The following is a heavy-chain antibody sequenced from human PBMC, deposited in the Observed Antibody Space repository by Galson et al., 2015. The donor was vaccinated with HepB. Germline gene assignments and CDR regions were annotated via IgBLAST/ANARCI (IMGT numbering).Heavy chain of an antibody. V-gene: IGHV3-23*01. D-gene: IGHD3-22*01. CDR3: AKESHLSSGWWFDY. CDR2: IRGSGGST. CDR1: GFTFSSYA. Sequence: SLRLSCAASGFTFSSYAMSWVRQTPGKGLEWVSGIRGSGGSTYYADSVKGRFTISRDNSKNTLYLQMNSLRAEDTAVYYCAKESHLSSGWWFDYWGQGALVTVSS. J-gene: IGHJ4*02.